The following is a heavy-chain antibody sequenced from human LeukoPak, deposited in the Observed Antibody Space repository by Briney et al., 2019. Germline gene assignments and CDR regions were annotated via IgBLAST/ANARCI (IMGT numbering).Heavy chain of an antibody. CDR2: IYYSGST. Sequence: SETLSLTCTVSGGSISSGGYYWSWIRQHPGKGLEWIGYIYYSGSTYYNPSLKGRVTISVDTSKNQFSLKLSSVTAADTAVYYCARESRSSWYAHFDYWGQGTLVTVSS. J-gene: IGHJ4*02. V-gene: IGHV4-31*03. D-gene: IGHD6-13*01. CDR3: ARESRSSWYAHFDY. CDR1: GGSISSGGYY.